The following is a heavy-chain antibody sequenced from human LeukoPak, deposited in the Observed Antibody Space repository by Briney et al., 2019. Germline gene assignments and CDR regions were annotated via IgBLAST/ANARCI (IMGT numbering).Heavy chain of an antibody. D-gene: IGHD5-12*01. Sequence: SETLSLTCAVYGGSFSGYYWSWIRQPPGKGLEWIGYIYYSGSTNYNPSLKSRVTISVDTSKNQFSLKLSSVTAADTAVYYCARDQGPSGYDLPAGYFDYWGQGTLVTVSS. CDR2: IYYSGST. CDR1: GGSFSGYY. CDR3: ARDQGPSGYDLPAGYFDY. V-gene: IGHV4-59*01. J-gene: IGHJ4*02.